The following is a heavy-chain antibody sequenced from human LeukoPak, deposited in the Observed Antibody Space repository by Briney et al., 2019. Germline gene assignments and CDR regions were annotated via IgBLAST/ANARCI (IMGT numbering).Heavy chain of an antibody. CDR3: ARDVSGYSSALDS. CDR2: ISYDGSNK. CDR1: GFTFNSYV. Sequence: PGGSLRLSCAASGFTFNSYVMHWVRQAPGKGLEWVAVISYDGSNKYYADSVKGRFTISRDNAKNSLYLQMNSLRAEDTAVYYCARDVSGYSSALDSWGREPWSPSPQ. V-gene: IGHV3-30*03. J-gene: IGHJ5*01. D-gene: IGHD5-18*01.